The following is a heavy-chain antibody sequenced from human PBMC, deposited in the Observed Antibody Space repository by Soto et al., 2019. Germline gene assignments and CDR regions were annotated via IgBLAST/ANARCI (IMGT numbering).Heavy chain of an antibody. J-gene: IGHJ4*02. CDR1: GYTFTSYA. Sequence: ASVKVSCKASGYTFTSYAMHWVRQAPGQRLEWMGWINAGNGNTKYSQKFQGRVTITRDTSASTAYMELSSLRSEDTAVYYCERGESQLLPFDYWGQGTLVTVSS. CDR3: ERGESQLLPFDY. V-gene: IGHV1-3*01. CDR2: INAGNGNT. D-gene: IGHD2-2*01.